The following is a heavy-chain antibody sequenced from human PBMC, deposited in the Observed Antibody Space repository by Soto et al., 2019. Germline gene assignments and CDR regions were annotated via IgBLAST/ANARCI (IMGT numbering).Heavy chain of an antibody. D-gene: IGHD3-3*01. CDR2: ISTSGNV. Sequence: QVQLQESGPGLVKPSETLSLTCTVSGGSLTKYYWSWIRQPAGKGLEWIGRISTSGNVVSKPSLRSRHTMSVDTSKNQFSLRLTSVAAADAAVYYCARDNNDFWSLYPMAVDYWGQGALVTVSS. V-gene: IGHV4-4*07. CDR1: GGSLTKYY. J-gene: IGHJ4*02. CDR3: ARDNNDFWSLYPMAVDY.